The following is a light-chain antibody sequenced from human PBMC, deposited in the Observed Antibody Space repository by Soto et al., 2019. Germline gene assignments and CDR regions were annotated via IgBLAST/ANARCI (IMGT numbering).Light chain of an antibody. Sequence: QLVLTQSSSASASLGSSVKLTCTLSSGHRSYIIAWHQQQPGKAPRSLMKLEGSGGYNKGSGVPDRFSASSSGADRYLTISNLQSEDEADYYCETWDSNTRVFGGGTKLTVL. CDR1: SGHRSYI. V-gene: IGLV4-60*03. J-gene: IGLJ2*01. CDR3: ETWDSNTRV. CDR2: LEGSGGY.